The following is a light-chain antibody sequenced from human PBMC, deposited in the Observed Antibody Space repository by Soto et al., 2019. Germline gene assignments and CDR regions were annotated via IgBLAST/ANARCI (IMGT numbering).Light chain of an antibody. CDR3: QSYDSSLSGSGV. J-gene: IGLJ3*02. CDR1: SSNIGAGYD. Sequence: QSVLTQPPSVSGAPGQRVTISCTGSSSNIGAGYDVHWYQHLPGTAPKLLIYGTSNRPSGVPDRFSGSKSGTSASLAITGLQAEDEADYYCQSYDSSLSGSGVFGGGTKVTVL. V-gene: IGLV1-40*01. CDR2: GTS.